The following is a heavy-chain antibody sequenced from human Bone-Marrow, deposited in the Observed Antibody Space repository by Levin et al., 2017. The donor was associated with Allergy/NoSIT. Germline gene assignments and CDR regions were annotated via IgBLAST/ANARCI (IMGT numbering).Heavy chain of an antibody. D-gene: IGHD3-22*01. Sequence: SQTLSLTCAVSGYSIPSDHSWGWIRQPPGKGLEWIGSMYHTGTTYYNPSLQSRVTKSRDTSKNQFSLNLSSVTAADTAVYYCVREKVGYFDIWGQGIMVSVST. CDR3: VREKVGYFDI. V-gene: IGHV4-38-2*02. J-gene: IGHJ3*02. CDR1: GYSIPSDHS. CDR2: MYHTGTT.